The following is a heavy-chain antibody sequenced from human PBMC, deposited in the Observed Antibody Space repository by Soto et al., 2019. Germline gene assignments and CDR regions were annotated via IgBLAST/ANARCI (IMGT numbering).Heavy chain of an antibody. CDR2: IYYTGST. CDR1: GGSINNHY. Sequence: QVHLQESGPGLVKPSETLSLTCTVSGGSINNHYWSWIRQPPEKGLEWIGYIYYTGSTNYNPSLKSRVTMSVDTSKNQFSLNLTSLTAADTAIYYCARANWYSEYWGREPWSPSPQ. V-gene: IGHV4-59*11. J-gene: IGHJ4*02. CDR3: ARANWYSEY. D-gene: IGHD7-27*01.